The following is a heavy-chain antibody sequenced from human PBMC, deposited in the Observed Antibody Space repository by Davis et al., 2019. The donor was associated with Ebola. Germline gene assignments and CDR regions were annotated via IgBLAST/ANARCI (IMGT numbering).Heavy chain of an antibody. D-gene: IGHD7-27*01. CDR3: ARYPWGLKGPDH. V-gene: IGHV6-1*01. CDR2: TYYSSKWYN. J-gene: IGHJ4*02. CDR1: GNSVSSGSAA. Sequence: HSQTLSLTCAISGNSVSSGSAAWIWIRQSPSRGLEWLGRTYYSSKWYNDYAVSVRSRITITPDTSKNQFSLQLKSVIPEDAAVYYCARYPWGLKGPDHWGQGTLVTVSS.